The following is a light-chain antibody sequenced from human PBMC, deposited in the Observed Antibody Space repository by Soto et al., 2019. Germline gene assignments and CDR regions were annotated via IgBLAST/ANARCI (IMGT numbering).Light chain of an antibody. Sequence: QSVLTQPPSASGSPGQSVTISCTGTSSDVGGYNYVSWYQQHPGKAPKLMIYEVTKLPSGVPDRFSGSKSGNTASLTVSGLQAEDEADYYCSSYAGSNNHVVFGGGTKLTVL. J-gene: IGLJ2*01. V-gene: IGLV2-8*01. CDR1: SSDVGGYNY. CDR2: EVT. CDR3: SSYAGSNNHVV.